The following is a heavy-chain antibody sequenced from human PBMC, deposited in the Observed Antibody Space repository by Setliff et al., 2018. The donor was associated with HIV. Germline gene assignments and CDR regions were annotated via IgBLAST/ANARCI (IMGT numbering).Heavy chain of an antibody. D-gene: IGHD5-18*01. Sequence: PSETLSLTCTVSGGSISSGNYYWSWIRQPAGKGLEWIGRIYINGSTTYSPSLKSRVTMSVDTSKNQFSLRLSSVTAADTAVYYCARDQKGYSYGYTDYWGQGALVTVSS. V-gene: IGHV4-61*02. CDR2: IYINGST. CDR3: ARDQKGYSYGYTDY. CDR1: GGSISSGNYY. J-gene: IGHJ4*02.